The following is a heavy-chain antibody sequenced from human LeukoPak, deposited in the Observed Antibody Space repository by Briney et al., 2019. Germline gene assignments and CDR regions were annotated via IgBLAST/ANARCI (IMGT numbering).Heavy chain of an antibody. CDR3: ARQGPYDSSGYGFDY. D-gene: IGHD3-22*01. J-gene: IGHJ4*02. V-gene: IGHV4-39*01. CDR1: GGSISSSSYY. CDR2: IYYSGST. Sequence: SETLSLTCTVSGGSISSSSYYWGWIRQPPGKGLEWIGSIYYSGSTYYNPSLKSRVTISVDTSKNQFSLKLSSVTAADTAVYYCARQGPYDSSGYGFDYWGQGTLVTVSS.